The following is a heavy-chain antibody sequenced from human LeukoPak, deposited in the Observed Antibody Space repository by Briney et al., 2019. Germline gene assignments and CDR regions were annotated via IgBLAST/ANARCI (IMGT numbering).Heavy chain of an antibody. J-gene: IGHJ6*03. D-gene: IGHD4-17*01. Sequence: ASVKVSCKASGYTFTSYYMHWVRQAPGQGLEWMGIINPSGGSTSYAQKFQGRVTMTRDMSTSTAYMELSSLRSEDTAVYYCARSLRYGDPRYYYYYMDVWGKGTTVTISS. V-gene: IGHV1-46*01. CDR3: ARSLRYGDPRYYYYYMDV. CDR1: GYTFTSYY. CDR2: INPSGGST.